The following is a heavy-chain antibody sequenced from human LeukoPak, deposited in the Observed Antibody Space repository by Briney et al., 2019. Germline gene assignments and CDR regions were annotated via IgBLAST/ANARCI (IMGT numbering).Heavy chain of an antibody. J-gene: IGHJ5*02. CDR3: AGDTHSSNWYDH. Sequence: GESLRLSCAVSGFTVSSIYMSWVRQAPGKGLEWVSFIYNDGNTYYADSMKGRFSISRDSSRNTLYLQMNSLRVEDTAVYYCAGDTHSSNWYDHWGQGTLVTVSS. D-gene: IGHD6-13*01. CDR2: IYNDGNT. V-gene: IGHV3-53*01. CDR1: GFTVSSIY.